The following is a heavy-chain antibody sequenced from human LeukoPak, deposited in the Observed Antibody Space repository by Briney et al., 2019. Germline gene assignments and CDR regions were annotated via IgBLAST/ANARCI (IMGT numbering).Heavy chain of an antibody. CDR2: IYSSGST. Sequence: SETLSLICTVSGGSISSYYWSWIRQPAGKGLEWIGRIYSSGSTNYNPSLKSRVTLSVDTSKNQFSLKLSSVTAADTAVYYCARDRRYYDSSGYYLYYFDYWGQGTLVTVSS. J-gene: IGHJ4*02. V-gene: IGHV4-4*07. CDR3: ARDRRYYDSSGYYLYYFDY. D-gene: IGHD3-22*01. CDR1: GGSISSYY.